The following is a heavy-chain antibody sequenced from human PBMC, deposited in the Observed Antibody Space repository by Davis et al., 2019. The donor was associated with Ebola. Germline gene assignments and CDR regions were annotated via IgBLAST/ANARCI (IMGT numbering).Heavy chain of an antibody. CDR3: ARAVRYSVIVTRTSRKYYFDY. CDR1: GYTFTSYD. CDR2: MNPNSGTP. D-gene: IGHD2/OR15-2a*01. J-gene: IGHJ4*02. V-gene: IGHV1-8*01. Sequence: ASVKVSCKASGYTFTSYDINWVRQATGQGLEWMGWMNPNSGTPGYAQKFQGRVTMTRNTSIRTAYMELSSLRSDETAVYYCARAVRYSVIVTRTSRKYYFDYWGQGSLVTVSS.